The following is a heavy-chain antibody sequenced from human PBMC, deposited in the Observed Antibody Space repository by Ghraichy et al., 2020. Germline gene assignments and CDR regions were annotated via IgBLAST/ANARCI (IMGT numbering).Heavy chain of an antibody. D-gene: IGHD3-3*01. CDR2: INPNSGGT. J-gene: IGHJ6*02. Sequence: ASVKVSCKASGYTFTGYYMHWVRQAPGQGLEWMGWINPNSGGTNYAQKFQGWVTMTRDTSISTAYMELSRLRSDDTAVYYCARELRFLEWSSGYYGMDVWGQGTTVTVSS. CDR1: GYTFTGYY. V-gene: IGHV1-2*04. CDR3: ARELRFLEWSSGYYGMDV.